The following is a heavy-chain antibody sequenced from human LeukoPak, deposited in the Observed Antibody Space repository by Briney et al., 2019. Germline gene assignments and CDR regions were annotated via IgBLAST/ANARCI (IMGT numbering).Heavy chain of an antibody. D-gene: IGHD3-3*01. V-gene: IGHV4-30-2*01. J-gene: IGHJ3*02. CDR1: GGSISSGGYY. CDR3: ARDWVRDFWSVITEGAFDI. CDR2: IYHSGST. Sequence: SETLSLTCTVSGGSISSGGYYWSWIRQPPGKGLEWIGYIYHSGSTYYNPSLKSRVTISVDRSKNQFSLKLSSVTAADTAVYYCARDWVRDFWSVITEGAFDIWGQGTMVTVSS.